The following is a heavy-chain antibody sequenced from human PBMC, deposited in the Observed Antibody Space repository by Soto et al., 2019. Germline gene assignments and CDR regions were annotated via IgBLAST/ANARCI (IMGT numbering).Heavy chain of an antibody. D-gene: IGHD3-10*01. V-gene: IGHV3-64D*08. CDR3: VKVGLWIGSVYGMDV. J-gene: IGHJ6*02. Sequence: EVQLVESGGGLVQPGGSLRLSCSASGFTFDTHAMHWVRQAPGQGLEYVSSISYHGFDTYYADSVKGRFTTSRDNSKNTLYLQMTSLRPEDTAFYYCVKVGLWIGSVYGMDVWGQGTTVTVSS. CDR1: GFTFDTHA. CDR2: ISYHGFDT.